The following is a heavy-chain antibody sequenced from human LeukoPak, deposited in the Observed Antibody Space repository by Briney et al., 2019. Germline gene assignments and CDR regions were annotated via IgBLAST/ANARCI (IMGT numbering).Heavy chain of an antibody. D-gene: IGHD6-6*01. Sequence: ASVKVSXKASGYTFTGYYMHWMRQAPGQGLEWMGWINPNSGGTNYAQKFQGRVTMTRDTSISTAYMELSRLRSDDTAVYYCAHSINSSSFYFQHWGQGTLVTVSS. CDR1: GYTFTGYY. J-gene: IGHJ1*01. CDR3: AHSINSSSFYFQH. V-gene: IGHV1-2*02. CDR2: INPNSGGT.